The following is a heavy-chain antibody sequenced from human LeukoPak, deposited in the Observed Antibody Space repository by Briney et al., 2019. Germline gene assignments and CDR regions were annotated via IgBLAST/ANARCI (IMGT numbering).Heavy chain of an antibody. J-gene: IGHJ4*02. V-gene: IGHV4-59*12. CDR2: IYYSGST. CDR1: GGSISSYY. CDR3: ARVIYDILTGSRYFDY. Sequence: PSETLSLTCTVSGGSISSYYWSWIRQPPGKGLEWIGYIYYSGSTNYNPSLKSRVTISVDTSKNQFSLKLSSVTAADTAVYYCARVIYDILTGSRYFDYWGQGTLVTVSS. D-gene: IGHD3-9*01.